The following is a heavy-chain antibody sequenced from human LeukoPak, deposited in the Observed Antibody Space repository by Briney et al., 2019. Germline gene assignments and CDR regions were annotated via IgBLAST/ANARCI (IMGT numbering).Heavy chain of an antibody. Sequence: SVKVSCKASGGTFSSYAISWVRQAPGQGLEWMGGIIPIFGTANYAQKFQGRVTITTDESTSTAYMELSSLRSEDTAVYYCATPLYCSSTSCYSKHYWYFDLWGRGTLVTVSS. J-gene: IGHJ2*01. D-gene: IGHD2-2*02. CDR1: GGTFSSYA. CDR3: ATPLYCSSTSCYSKHYWYFDL. V-gene: IGHV1-69*05. CDR2: IIPIFGTA.